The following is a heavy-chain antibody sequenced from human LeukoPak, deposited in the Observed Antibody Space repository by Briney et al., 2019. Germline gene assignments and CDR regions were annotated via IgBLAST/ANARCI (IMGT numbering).Heavy chain of an antibody. V-gene: IGHV4-34*01. D-gene: IGHD6-13*01. CDR2: INHSGST. CDR3: ARDTDSSSRGGYYFDY. CDR1: GGSFSGYY. Sequence: SETLSLTCAVYGGSFSGYYWSWIRQPPGKGLEWIGEINHSGSTNYNPSLKSRVTISVDTSKNQFSLKLSSVTAADTAVYYCARDTDSSSRGGYYFDYWGQGTLVTVSS. J-gene: IGHJ4*02.